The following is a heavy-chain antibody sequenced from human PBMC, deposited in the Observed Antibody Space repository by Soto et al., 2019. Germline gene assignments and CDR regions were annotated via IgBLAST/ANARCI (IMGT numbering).Heavy chain of an antibody. J-gene: IGHJ5*02. D-gene: IGHD6-13*01. CDR2: IHYSGST. CDR1: GGCVSSGGYY. Sequence: LSLTCNVSGGCVSSGGYYWSWIRQHPGKGLEWIGYIHYSGSTYYNPSLKSRVTMSIDTSKNLFSLNLSSVTAADSAVYYSARAGGAGSGHDWFYPWGQGTLVTVSS. CDR3: ARAGGAGSGHDWFYP. V-gene: IGHV4-31*03.